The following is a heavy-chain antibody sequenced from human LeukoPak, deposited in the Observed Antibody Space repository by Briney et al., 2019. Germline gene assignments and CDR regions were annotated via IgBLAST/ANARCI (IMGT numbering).Heavy chain of an antibody. J-gene: IGHJ5*02. CDR3: ARSPLLGYCSGGSCNWFDP. CDR2: IYSSGST. V-gene: IGHV4-4*07. CDR1: GGSISSYY. Sequence: SVTLSLTCTVSGGSISSYYWSWIRQPAGKGLEWIGRIYSSGSTNYNPSLKSRVIISVDTSKNQFSLKLSSVTAADTAVYYCARSPLLGYCSGGSCNWFDPWGQGTLVTVSS. D-gene: IGHD2-15*01.